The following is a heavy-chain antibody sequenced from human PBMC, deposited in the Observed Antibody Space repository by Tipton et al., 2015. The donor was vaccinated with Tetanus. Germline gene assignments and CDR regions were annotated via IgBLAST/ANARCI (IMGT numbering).Heavy chain of an antibody. Sequence: LSLTCTVSGGSFSLYYWNWVRQSPGKGLEWVSGISVRGSHTYYADPVKGRFSISRDNSKNTVYLQMNSLRDEDTAVYYCAKDPASRGWFDPWGQGTLVSVSS. J-gene: IGHJ5*02. CDR3: AKDPASRGWFDP. CDR2: ISVRGSHT. CDR1: GGSFSLYY. V-gene: IGHV3-23*01.